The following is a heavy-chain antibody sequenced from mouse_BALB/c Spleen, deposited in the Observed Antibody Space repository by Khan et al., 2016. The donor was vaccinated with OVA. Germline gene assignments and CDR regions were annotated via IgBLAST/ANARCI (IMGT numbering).Heavy chain of an antibody. CDR3: SRRYYYGHWYFDV. V-gene: IGHV3-2*02. Sequence: EVKLLESGPGLVKPSQSLSLTCTVTGYSITSDYAWNWIRQFPGNKLEWVGYISYSGSTGYNPSLKRRLSITRDTSTNQSFRQLNSVTTEDTATSYCSRRYYYGHWYFDVWGAGTTVTVSS. D-gene: IGHD1-1*01. CDR2: ISYSGST. CDR1: GYSITSDYA. J-gene: IGHJ1*01.